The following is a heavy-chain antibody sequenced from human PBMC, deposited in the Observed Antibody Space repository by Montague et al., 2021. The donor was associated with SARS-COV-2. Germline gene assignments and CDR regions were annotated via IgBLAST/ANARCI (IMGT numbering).Heavy chain of an antibody. Sequence: SETLSLTCAVSGGSINSYYWSWIRQPPGKGLEWIGYIYYSGSTSYNPSLKSRVTISIDTSKNQFSLKLNSVTAADTAVYYCAGRPTPSYSSGWNLFYYAMDVWGQGTTVTVSS. V-gene: IGHV4-59*01. CDR3: AGRPTPSYSSGWNLFYYAMDV. CDR2: IYYSGST. J-gene: IGHJ6*02. CDR1: GGSINSYY. D-gene: IGHD6-19*01.